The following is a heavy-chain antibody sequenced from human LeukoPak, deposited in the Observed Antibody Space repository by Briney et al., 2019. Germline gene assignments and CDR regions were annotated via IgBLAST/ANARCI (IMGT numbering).Heavy chain of an antibody. CDR3: VREGPISGTNPFDI. CDR2: IWYDGTTT. J-gene: IGHJ3*02. Sequence: GGCLSLSCVSSGFTFSRYGMDWVRPAPGRGREWVGVIWYDGTTTYYAASVKGRFTISRDDSESTLYLQMISLRAEDTALYYCVREGPISGTNPFDIWGQGTLVIVSS. CDR1: GFTFSRYG. V-gene: IGHV3-33*07. D-gene: IGHD1-20*01.